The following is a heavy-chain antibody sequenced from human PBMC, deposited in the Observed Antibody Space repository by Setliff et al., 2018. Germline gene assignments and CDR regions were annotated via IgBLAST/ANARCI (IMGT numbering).Heavy chain of an antibody. Sequence: LSLTCAVSGGSITSGSYYWSRIRQPAGEGLEWIGRLHTSGTTVYNPSLKGRVTISADTSTNHFSLKLTSVTAADTAVYYCARDNTIVGATDYWGQGALVTVSS. J-gene: IGHJ4*02. CDR2: LHTSGTT. D-gene: IGHD1-26*01. CDR3: ARDNTIVGATDY. V-gene: IGHV4-61*02. CDR1: GGSITSGSYY.